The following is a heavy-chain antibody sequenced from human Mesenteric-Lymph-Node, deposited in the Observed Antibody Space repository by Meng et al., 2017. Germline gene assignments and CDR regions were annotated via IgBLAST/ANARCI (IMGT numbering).Heavy chain of an antibody. CDR2: IHYSGSP. J-gene: IGHJ5*02. CDR1: GDSFNPYY. V-gene: IGHV4-59*01. D-gene: IGHD3-3*01. Sequence: GSLRLSCTVSGDSFNPYYWSWIRQPPGRGLEWVGYIHYSGSPYYNPSLKSRVTMSLDTSTNQFSLKLNSVTDADTAVYYCARVRSVNLPTRFDPWGQGTLVTVSS. CDR3: ARVRSVNLPTRFDP.